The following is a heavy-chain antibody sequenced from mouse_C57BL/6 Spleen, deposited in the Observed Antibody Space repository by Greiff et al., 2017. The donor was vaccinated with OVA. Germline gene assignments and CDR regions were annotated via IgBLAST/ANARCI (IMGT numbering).Heavy chain of an antibody. Sequence: QVQLQQPGAELVKPGASVKLSCKASGYTFTSYWMQWVKQRPGQGLEWIGEIDPSDSYTNYNQKFKGKATLTVDTSSSTAYMQLSSLTSEDSAVYYCARRAYCSNGYAMDYWGQGTSVTVSS. V-gene: IGHV1-50*01. CDR2: IDPSDSYT. CDR1: GYTFTSYW. CDR3: ARRAYCSNGYAMDY. D-gene: IGHD2-5*01. J-gene: IGHJ4*01.